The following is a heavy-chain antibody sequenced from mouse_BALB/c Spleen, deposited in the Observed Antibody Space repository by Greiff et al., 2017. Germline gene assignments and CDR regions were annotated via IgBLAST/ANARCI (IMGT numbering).Heavy chain of an antibody. D-gene: IGHD2-10*01. J-gene: IGHJ4*01. V-gene: IGHV3-8*02. CDR2: ISYSGST. CDR3: ASHAYYGNFYYAMDY. Sequence: EVKLVESGPSLVKPSQTLSLTCSVTGDSITSGYWNWIRKFPGNKLEYMGYISYSGSTYYNPSLKSRISITRDTSKNQYYLQLNSVTTEDTATYYCASHAYYGNFYYAMDYWGQGTSVTVSS. CDR1: GDSITSGY.